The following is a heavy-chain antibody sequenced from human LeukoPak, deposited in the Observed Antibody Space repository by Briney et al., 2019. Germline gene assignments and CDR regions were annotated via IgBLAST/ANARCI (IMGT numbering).Heavy chain of an antibody. CDR1: GGSISSSNW. V-gene: IGHV4-4*02. J-gene: IGHJ4*02. Sequence: SETLSLTCAVSGGSISSSNWWSWVRQPPGKGLEWIGETYHSGSTNYNPSLKSRVTISVDKSKNQFSLKLSSVTAADTAVYFCARGRDYDRGTFDYWGQGTLVTVSS. D-gene: IGHD3-22*01. CDR3: ARGRDYDRGTFDY. CDR2: TYHSGST.